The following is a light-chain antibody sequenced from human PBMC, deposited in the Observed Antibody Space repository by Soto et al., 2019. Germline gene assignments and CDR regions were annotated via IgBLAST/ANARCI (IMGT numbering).Light chain of an antibody. V-gene: IGKV1-13*02. CDR1: QGISSA. CDR3: HQCNSYHFT. Sequence: AIQLTQSPSSLSASVGDRVTITCRARQGISSALAWDQQKPGKAPKLLIYYAASSESGDPSRFSGSVSGTDFTLTVSGLQHEEFATYCGHQCNSYHFTFGGGTKVDIK. J-gene: IGKJ3*01. CDR2: YAA.